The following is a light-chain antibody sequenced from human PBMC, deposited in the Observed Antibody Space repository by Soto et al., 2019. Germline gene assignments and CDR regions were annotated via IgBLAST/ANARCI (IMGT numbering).Light chain of an antibody. CDR3: QQYGGSPPVT. CDR2: GAF. J-gene: IGKJ2*01. CDR1: QSVRSRY. Sequence: EIVLTQSPGTLPLSPGERATLSCRASQSVRSRYLAWYQQKPGQAPRLLIYGAFSRATGIPDRFSGSGSGTDFTLTITRLEPEDFAVYYCQQYGGSPPVTFGQGTKLEIK. V-gene: IGKV3-20*01.